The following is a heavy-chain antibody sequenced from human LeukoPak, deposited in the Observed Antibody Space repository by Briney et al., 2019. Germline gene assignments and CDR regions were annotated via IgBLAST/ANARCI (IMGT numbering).Heavy chain of an antibody. CDR3: AKDRAQQLVLDF. D-gene: IGHD6-13*01. J-gene: IGHJ4*02. CDR1: GFTFSSYA. CDR2: IICSGSST. V-gene: IGHV3-23*01. Sequence: GGSLRLSCAASGFTFSSYAMSWVRRAPGKGLEWVSAIICSGSSTYYADSVKGRFTISRDNSKNTLFLQMNSLRAEDTAVYYCAKDRAQQLVLDFWGQGTLVTVSS.